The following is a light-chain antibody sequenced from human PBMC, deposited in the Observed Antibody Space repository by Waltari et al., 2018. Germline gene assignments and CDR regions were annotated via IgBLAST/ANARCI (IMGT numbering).Light chain of an antibody. V-gene: IGKV3-11*01. CDR2: DAS. Sequence: EIVLTQSPATLSLSPGETATLSCRASQSVSTYLAWYQQKPGQAPRLLIYDASNRATGIPTGFSGSGSGTDFTLTISSLEPEDFAVYFCQQRSNWPPNFGQGTRLEIK. CDR3: QQRSNWPPN. J-gene: IGKJ5*01. CDR1: QSVSTY.